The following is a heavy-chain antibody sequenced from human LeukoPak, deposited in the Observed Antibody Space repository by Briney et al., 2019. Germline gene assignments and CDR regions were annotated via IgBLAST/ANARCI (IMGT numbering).Heavy chain of an antibody. D-gene: IGHD3/OR15-3a*01. CDR3: AGARAGSLDWGSALDY. V-gene: IGHV4-61*02. CDR2: IYASGST. J-gene: IGHJ4*02. Sequence: SETLSLTCTVSGGSISSSSYYWGWVRQPAGKGLEWIARIYASGSTNYNPSLKSRITISVDTSKNQLSLKLTAVTATDTAVYYCAGARAGSLDWGSALDYWGQGTLVTVSS. CDR1: GGSISSSSYY.